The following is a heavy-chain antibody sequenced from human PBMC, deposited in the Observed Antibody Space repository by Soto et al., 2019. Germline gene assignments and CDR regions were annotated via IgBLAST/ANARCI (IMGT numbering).Heavy chain of an antibody. V-gene: IGHV3-15*01. CDR3: TTTYGSGP. CDR2: IKSKTDGGTT. CDR1: VFTFIDAW. Sequence: GWSLRLSCASSVFTFIDAWMTWVRQAPGKGLEWVGRIKSKTDGGTTDYAAPVKGRFTISRDDSKNTLYLQMNSLKTEDTAVFYCTTTYGSGPWGQGTLVTVSS. D-gene: IGHD3-10*01. J-gene: IGHJ5*02.